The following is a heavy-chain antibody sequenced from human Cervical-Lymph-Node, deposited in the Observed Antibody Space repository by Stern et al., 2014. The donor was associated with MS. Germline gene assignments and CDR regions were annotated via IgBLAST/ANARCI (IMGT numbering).Heavy chain of an antibody. CDR1: GDSISSSYW. V-gene: IGHV4-4*02. CDR3: ARDARGGGDCCNWFDP. CDR2: IYHSGST. J-gene: IGHJ5*02. D-gene: IGHD2-21*02. Sequence: QVQLQESGPGLVKPSGTLSLTCTVSGDSISSSYWWRWVRQAPGKGVEWIGEIYHSGSTKYNPSLMSRVTMSLDKSKDQFSLELTSVTAADTAIYYCARDARGGGDCCNWFDPWGQGTLVTVSS.